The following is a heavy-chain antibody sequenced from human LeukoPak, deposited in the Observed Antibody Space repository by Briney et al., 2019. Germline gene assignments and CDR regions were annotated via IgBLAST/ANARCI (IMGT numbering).Heavy chain of an antibody. Sequence: PGGSLRLSCAASGFPFSKYLMTWVRPARGKGLEGVSGISGSGTSTFYADSVKGRFTVSRDNSNNTLYLQMNSLRAEDTAVYFCAKSYYGSGSYFPLFWGQGILVTVSS. CDR3: AKSYYGSGSYFPLF. CDR2: ISGSGTST. D-gene: IGHD3-10*01. CDR1: GFPFSKYL. J-gene: IGHJ4*02. V-gene: IGHV3-23*01.